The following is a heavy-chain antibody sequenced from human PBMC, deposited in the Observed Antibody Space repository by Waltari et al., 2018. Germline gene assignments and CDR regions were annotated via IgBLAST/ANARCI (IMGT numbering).Heavy chain of an antibody. V-gene: IGHV4-38-2*02. J-gene: IGHJ5*01. CDR1: GYSISRGHY. CDR3: ASDSGFDAYDS. CDR2: IYHSGST. Sequence: QVRLQESGPGLVKPSETLSLVCTVSGYSISRGHYWGWIRQPPGKGLEWLGSIYHSGSTYFNPSLMSRVTMSVDTSKNQFSLKLSSVTDADTAIYFCASDSGFDAYDSWGQGTLVTVSS. D-gene: IGHD1-26*01.